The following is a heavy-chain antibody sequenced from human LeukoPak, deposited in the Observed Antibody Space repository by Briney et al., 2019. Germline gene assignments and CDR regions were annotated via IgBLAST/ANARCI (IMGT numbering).Heavy chain of an antibody. CDR3: ARDGAAGPYNWFDP. CDR2: IYYSGST. Sequence: TSETLSLTCTVSGGSISSYYWSWIRHPAGKGLEWIGSIYYSGSTYYNPSLKSRVTISVDTSKNQFSLKLSSVTAADTAVYYCARDGAAGPYNWFDPWGQGTLVTVSS. CDR1: GGSISSYY. V-gene: IGHV4-4*07. D-gene: IGHD6-13*01. J-gene: IGHJ5*02.